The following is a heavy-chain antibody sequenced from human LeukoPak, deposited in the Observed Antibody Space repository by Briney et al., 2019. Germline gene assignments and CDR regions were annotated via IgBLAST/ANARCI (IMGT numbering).Heavy chain of an antibody. Sequence: ASVKVSCKASGYTFSSYVLSWVRQGPGQGLEWMGRISTKTGDSVYAQKLQGRVTMTTDTSTSTAYLELRSLSSDDTAVYYCARVVVRGLTTFYFDYWGQGSLVTVSS. V-gene: IGHV1-18*01. CDR2: ISTKTGDS. J-gene: IGHJ4*02. D-gene: IGHD3-10*01. CDR1: GYTFSSYV. CDR3: ARVVVRGLTTFYFDY.